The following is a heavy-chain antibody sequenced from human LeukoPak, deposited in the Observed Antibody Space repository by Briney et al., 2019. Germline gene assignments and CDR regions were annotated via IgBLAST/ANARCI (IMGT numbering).Heavy chain of an antibody. J-gene: IGHJ4*02. CDR3: AREGWLQLLTYDY. CDR2: IRQDGREK. V-gene: IGHV3-7*01. CDR1: GFTFSSYW. D-gene: IGHD5-24*01. Sequence: GGSLRLSCAASGFTFSSYWMSWVRQAPGKGLEGVANIRQDGREKYYVYSVKGRFTISRDNAKNSLYLQMNSLRAEDTAVYYCAREGWLQLLTYDYWGQGTLVTVSS.